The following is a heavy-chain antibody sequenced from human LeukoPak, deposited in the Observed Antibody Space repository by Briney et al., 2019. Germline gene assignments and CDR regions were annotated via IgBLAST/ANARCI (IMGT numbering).Heavy chain of an antibody. D-gene: IGHD5-18*01. CDR3: ARERNVDTAMATFDY. CDR2: IYSGGST. V-gene: IGHV3-66*01. Sequence: GGSLRLSCAASGFTVSSNYMSWVRQAPGEGLEWVSVIYSGGSTYYADSVKGRFTISRDNSKNTLYLQMNSLRAEDTAVYYCARERNVDTAMATFDYWGQGTLVTVSS. J-gene: IGHJ4*02. CDR1: GFTVSSNY.